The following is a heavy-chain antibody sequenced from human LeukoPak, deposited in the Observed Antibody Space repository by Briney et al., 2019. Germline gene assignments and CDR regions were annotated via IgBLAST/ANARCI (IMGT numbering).Heavy chain of an antibody. J-gene: IGHJ5*02. Sequence: PGGSLRLSCGASGFTVRSNYMSWVRQAPERGLEWVSVIYSSGNTYYADSVRGRFTISRDNSKNTLFLQMNSLRVEDTAVYYCARDLLESEMAAWGLGTLVTVSS. CDR3: ARDLLESEMAA. CDR2: IYSSGNT. CDR1: GFTVRSNY. D-gene: IGHD5-24*01. V-gene: IGHV3-53*01.